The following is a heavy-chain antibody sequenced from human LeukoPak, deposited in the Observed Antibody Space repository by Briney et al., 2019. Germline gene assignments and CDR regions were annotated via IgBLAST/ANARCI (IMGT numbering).Heavy chain of an antibody. CDR2: INPNSGGT. CDR3: ARTYIQLWLLGGAFDI. D-gene: IGHD5-18*01. CDR1: GYTFTGYY. V-gene: IGHV1-2*02. Sequence: ASVKFSCKASGYTFTGYYMHWVRQAPGQGLEWMGWINPNSGGTNYAQKFQGRVTMTRDTSISTAYMELSRLRSDDTAVYYCARTYIQLWLLGGAFDIWGQGTMVTVSS. J-gene: IGHJ3*02.